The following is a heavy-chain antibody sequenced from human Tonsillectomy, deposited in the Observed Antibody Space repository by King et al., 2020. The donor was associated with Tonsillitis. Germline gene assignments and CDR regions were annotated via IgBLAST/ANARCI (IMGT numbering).Heavy chain of an antibody. Sequence: QLVQSGPEVKKPGTSVKVSCKASGFTFTTSAVQWVRQARGQRLEWIGWIVVGSGNTNYAQQFQERVTITRDMSTSTAYMELSSLRSEDMAVYYCAAATIYDYVWGSNRPDAFDIWGQGTKVTVSS. D-gene: IGHD3-16*02. V-gene: IGHV1-58*01. CDR1: GFTFTTSA. CDR3: AAATIYDYVWGSNRPDAFDI. J-gene: IGHJ3*02. CDR2: IVVGSGNT.